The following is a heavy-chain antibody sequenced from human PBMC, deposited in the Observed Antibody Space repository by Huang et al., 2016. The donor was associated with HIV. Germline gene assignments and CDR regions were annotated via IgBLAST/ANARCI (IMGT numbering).Heavy chain of an antibody. Sequence: QLQLQESGPGQVKPSETLSLTCTVSGDFISSTNYYWGWIRQSPGKGLEWVGSVYQSGSTNYNPSLKSRGTLSGDTSRNQFDLRLNSVTAADTAVYYCASQHIGAAATWFWGRGTQVAVSS. J-gene: IGHJ4*02. V-gene: IGHV4-39*01. CDR2: VYQSGST. D-gene: IGHD6-13*01. CDR1: GDFISSTNYY. CDR3: ASQHIGAAATWF.